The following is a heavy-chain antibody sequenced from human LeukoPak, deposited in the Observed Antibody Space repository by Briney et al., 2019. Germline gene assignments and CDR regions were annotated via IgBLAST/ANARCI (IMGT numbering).Heavy chain of an antibody. CDR1: GFTFDDYA. CDR3: ARESYYGSGILYFFDY. CDR2: ISWNSGSI. D-gene: IGHD3-10*01. J-gene: IGHJ4*02. Sequence: LRLSCAASGFTFDDYAMHWVRQAPGKGLEWVSGISWNSGSIGYADSVKGRFTISRDNAKDSLYLQMNSLRAEDTAVYYCARESYYGSGILYFFDYWGQGTLVTVSS. V-gene: IGHV3-9*01.